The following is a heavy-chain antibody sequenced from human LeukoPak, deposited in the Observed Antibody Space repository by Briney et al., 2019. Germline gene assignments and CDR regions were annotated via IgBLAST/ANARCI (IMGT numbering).Heavy chain of an antibody. CDR3: ARDPASIAVAGTLPYNWFDP. D-gene: IGHD6-19*01. Sequence: GGSLRLSCAASGFSFSDYTMHWVRQAPGKGLEWVAFISNDGNNKYSADAVKGRFTISRDNSKNTLYLQMNSLRADDTAVYYCARDPASIAVAGTLPYNWFDPWGQGTLVTVSS. CDR1: GFSFSDYT. CDR2: ISNDGNNK. J-gene: IGHJ5*02. V-gene: IGHV3-30*04.